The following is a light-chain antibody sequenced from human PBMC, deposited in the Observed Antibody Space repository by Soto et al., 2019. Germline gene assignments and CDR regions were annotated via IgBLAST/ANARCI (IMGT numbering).Light chain of an antibody. CDR2: GNS. J-gene: IGLJ2*01. V-gene: IGLV1-40*01. CDR1: SSNIGAGYD. CDR3: QSYDSSLSGSVV. Sequence: QSVLTQPPSVSGAPGQRVTISCTGSSSNIGAGYDVHWYQQLPGTAPKLLIDGNSNRPSGVPDRCSGSKSGTSASLAITGRQAEDEADYYGQSYDSSLSGSVVFGGGTKLTVL.